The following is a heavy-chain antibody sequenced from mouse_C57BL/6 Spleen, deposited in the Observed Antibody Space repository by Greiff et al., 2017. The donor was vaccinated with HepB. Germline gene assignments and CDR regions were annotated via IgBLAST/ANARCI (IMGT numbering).Heavy chain of an antibody. CDR2: IRSKSNNYAT. CDR3: VRRVSYYAMDY. J-gene: IGHJ4*01. CDR1: GFSFNTYA. V-gene: IGHV10-1*01. Sequence: EVQLVESGGGLVQPKGSLKLSCAASGFSFNTYAMNWVRQAPGKGLEWVARIRSKSNNYATYYADSVKERFTISRDDSESMLYLQMNNLKTEDTAMYYCVRRVSYYAMDYWGQGTSVTVSS.